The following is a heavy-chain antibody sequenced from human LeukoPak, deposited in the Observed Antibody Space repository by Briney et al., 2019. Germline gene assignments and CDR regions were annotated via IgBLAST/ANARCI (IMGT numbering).Heavy chain of an antibody. Sequence: GGSLRLSCAASGFTFSSYAMHWVRQAPGKGLEWVAVISYDGSNKYYADSVKGRFTISRDNSKNTLYLQMNSLRAEDTAVYYCAKATPHSTESYYYYYMDVWGKGTTVTVSS. CDR2: ISYDGSNK. V-gene: IGHV3-30-3*01. J-gene: IGHJ6*03. CDR1: GFTFSSYA. CDR3: AKATPHSTESYYYYYMDV. D-gene: IGHD5/OR15-5a*01.